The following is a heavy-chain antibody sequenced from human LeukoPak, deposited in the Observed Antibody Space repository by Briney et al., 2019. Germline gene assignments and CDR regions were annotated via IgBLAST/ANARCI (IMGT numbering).Heavy chain of an antibody. J-gene: IGHJ6*02. D-gene: IGHD4-17*01. V-gene: IGHV4-59*01. CDR1: GGSISSYY. CDR2: IYYSGST. CDR3: ARDHYVSPYGDCYYYYGMDV. Sequence: SETLSLTCTVSGGSISSYYWSWIRQPPGKGLEWIGYIYYSGSTNYNPSLKSRVTISVDTSKNQFSLKLSSVTAADTAVYYCARDHYVSPYGDCYYYYGMDVWGQGTTVTVSS.